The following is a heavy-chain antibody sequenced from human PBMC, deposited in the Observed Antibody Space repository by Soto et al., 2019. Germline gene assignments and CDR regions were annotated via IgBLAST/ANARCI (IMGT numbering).Heavy chain of an antibody. CDR2: INHSGST. D-gene: IGHD3-3*01. Sequence: SETLSLTCAVYGGSFSGYYWSWIRQPPGKGLEWIGEINHSGSTNYNPSLKSRVTTSVDTSKNQFSLKLSSVTAEDTAVYYCARETYDFWSGNLGTYYYYMDVWGKGTTVTVSS. CDR3: ARETYDFWSGNLGTYYYYMDV. J-gene: IGHJ6*03. V-gene: IGHV4-34*01. CDR1: GGSFSGYY.